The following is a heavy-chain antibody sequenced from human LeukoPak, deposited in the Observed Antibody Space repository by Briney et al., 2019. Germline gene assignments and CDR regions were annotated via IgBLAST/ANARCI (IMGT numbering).Heavy chain of an antibody. CDR1: GGSISGYY. CDR2: IYYSGST. V-gene: IGHV4-59*01. J-gene: IGHJ4*02. D-gene: IGHD6-19*01. CDR3: ARQQYSSGWYPLDY. Sequence: SETLSLTCTVSGGSISGYYWSWIRQPPGKGLEWIGYIYYSGSTNYNPSLKSRVTISVDTSKNQFSLKLSSVTAADTAAYYCARQQYSSGWYPLDYWGQGALVTVSS.